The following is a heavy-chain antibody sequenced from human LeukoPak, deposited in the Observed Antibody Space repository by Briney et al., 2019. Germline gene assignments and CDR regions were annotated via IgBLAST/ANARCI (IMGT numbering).Heavy chain of an antibody. D-gene: IGHD6-19*01. CDR3: ARGMAGTLRLDY. Sequence: GRSLRLSCAASGFTFSSYAMHWVRQAPGKGLEWVAVISYDGSNKYYADSVKGRFTISRDNSKNTLYLQMNSLRAEDTAVYYCARGMAGTLRLDYWGQGTLVTVSS. CDR2: ISYDGSNK. CDR1: GFTFSSYA. V-gene: IGHV3-30*04. J-gene: IGHJ4*02.